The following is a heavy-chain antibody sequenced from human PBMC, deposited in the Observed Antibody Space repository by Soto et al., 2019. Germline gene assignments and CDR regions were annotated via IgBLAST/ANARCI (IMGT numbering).Heavy chain of an antibody. CDR1: GFTFSSYA. D-gene: IGHD7-27*01. CDR2: ISSNGGST. Sequence: GGSQRLSCSAAGFTFSSYAMHWVRQEPGKGLEYVSAISSNGGSTYYADSVKGRFTISRDNSKNTLYLQMSSLRAEDTAVYYCVKDVAQLGDDAFDIWGQGTMVTVSS. V-gene: IGHV3-64D*06. J-gene: IGHJ3*02. CDR3: VKDVAQLGDDAFDI.